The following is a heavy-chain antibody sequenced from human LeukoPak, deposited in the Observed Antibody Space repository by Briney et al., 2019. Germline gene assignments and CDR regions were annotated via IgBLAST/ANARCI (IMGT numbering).Heavy chain of an antibody. J-gene: IGHJ4*02. D-gene: IGHD3-22*01. V-gene: IGHV1-18*01. CDR3: ARDKFSAYYYDSSGFQPLDY. Sequence: ASVKVSCKASGYTFTSYGISWVRQAPGQGLEWMGWISAYNGNTNYAQKLQGRVTMTTDTSTSTAYMELRSLRSDDTAVYYCARDKFSAYYYDSSGFQPLDYWGQGTLVTVSS. CDR1: GYTFTSYG. CDR2: ISAYNGNT.